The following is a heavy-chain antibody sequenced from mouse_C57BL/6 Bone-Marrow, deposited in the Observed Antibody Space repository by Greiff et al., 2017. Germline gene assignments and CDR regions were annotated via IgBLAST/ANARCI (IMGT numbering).Heavy chain of an antibody. Sequence: QVQLQQPGPELVKPGASVKLSCKASAYTFTSYWMHWVKQSPGQGLEWIGNINPSNGGTNSKEKFKSKATLPVDKSSSTASIQLSSLPSEASAVFYCARHLSDDGSCAYWGQGTLVTVSA. CDR1: AYTFTSYW. CDR2: INPSNGGT. D-gene: IGHD2-3*01. CDR3: ARHLSDDGSCAY. V-gene: IGHV1-53*01. J-gene: IGHJ3*01.